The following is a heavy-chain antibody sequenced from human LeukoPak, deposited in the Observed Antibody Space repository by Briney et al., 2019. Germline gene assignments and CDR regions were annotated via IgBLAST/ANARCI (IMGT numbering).Heavy chain of an antibody. J-gene: IGHJ4*02. Sequence: SETLSLTCTVSGGSISSYYWSWIRQPPGKGLEWIGNIYYSGSTNYNPSLKSRVTISVDTSKNQFSLKLSSVTVADTAVYYCARGYDFWSVWGQGTLVTVSS. D-gene: IGHD3-3*01. V-gene: IGHV4-59*01. CDR1: GGSISSYY. CDR3: ARGYDFWSV. CDR2: IYYSGST.